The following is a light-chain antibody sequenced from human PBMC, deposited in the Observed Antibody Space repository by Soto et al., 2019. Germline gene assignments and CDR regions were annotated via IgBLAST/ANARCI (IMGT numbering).Light chain of an antibody. CDR3: SSYAGGNNFV. CDR1: SSDVGGYNY. CDR2: EVN. V-gene: IGLV2-8*01. Sequence: QSALTQPASVSGSPGQSITISCTGTSSDVGGYNYVSWYQQHPGKAPKLMIYEVNKRPSGVPDRFSGSKSGNTAFLTVSGLRAEDEAEYHCSSYAGGNNFVFGTGTKVTVL. J-gene: IGLJ1*01.